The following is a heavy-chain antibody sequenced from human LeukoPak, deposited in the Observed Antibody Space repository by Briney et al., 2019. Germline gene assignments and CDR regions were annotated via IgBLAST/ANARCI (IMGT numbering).Heavy chain of an antibody. D-gene: IGHD3-22*01. CDR1: GITLSNYG. CDR2: ISDSGGRK. CDR3: AKRGVVIRVILVGFHKEAYYFDS. J-gene: IGHJ4*02. Sequence: GGSLRLSCAVSGITLSNYGMSWVRQALGKGLEWVAGISDSGGRKNYEDSVKGRFTISRDNPKNTLYLQMNSLRAEDTAVYFCAKRGVVIRVILVGFHKEAYYFDSWGQGALVTVSS. V-gene: IGHV3-23*01.